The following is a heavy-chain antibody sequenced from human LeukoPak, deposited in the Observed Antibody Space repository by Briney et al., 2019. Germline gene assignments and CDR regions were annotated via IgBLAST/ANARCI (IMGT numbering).Heavy chain of an antibody. CDR1: GYSFTNYW. CDR3: ARWGRAVGGLPRHTFDY. CDR2: IYPGDSDT. Sequence: GESLKISCKGSGYSFTNYWIAWVRQMPGKGLEWMGIIYPGDSDTRYSPSFQGQVTISADKSISTAYLQGSSLKASDTAMYYCARWGRAVGGLPRHTFDYWGQGTLVTVSS. D-gene: IGHD3-16*01. V-gene: IGHV5-51*01. J-gene: IGHJ4*02.